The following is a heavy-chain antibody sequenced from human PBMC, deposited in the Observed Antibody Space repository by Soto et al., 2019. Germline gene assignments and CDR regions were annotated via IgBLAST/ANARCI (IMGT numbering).Heavy chain of an antibody. Sequence: GGSLRLSCTASGFTFGDYAMSWFRQAPGKGLEWVGFIRSKAYGGTTEYAASVKGRFTISRDDSKSIAYLQMNSLKTEDTAVYYCTRDQRQPIYYYYYMDVWGKGTTVTVSS. CDR2: IRSKAYGGTT. V-gene: IGHV3-49*03. D-gene: IGHD6-25*01. CDR3: TRDQRQPIYYYYYMDV. CDR1: GFTFGDYA. J-gene: IGHJ6*03.